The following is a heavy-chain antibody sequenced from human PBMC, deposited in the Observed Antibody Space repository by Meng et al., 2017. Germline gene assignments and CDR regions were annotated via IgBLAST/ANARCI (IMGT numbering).Heavy chain of an antibody. V-gene: IGHV3-48*03. CDR3: ARVDSSGYYYVMGY. CDR2: ISSSGSTI. CDR1: GFTFSSYE. D-gene: IGHD3-22*01. J-gene: IGHJ4*02. Sequence: GESLKISCAASGFTFSSYEMNWVRQAPGKGLEWVSYISSSGSTIYYADSVKGRFTISRDNAKNSLYLQMNSLRAEDTAVYYCARVDSSGYYYVMGYWGQGTLVTVSS.